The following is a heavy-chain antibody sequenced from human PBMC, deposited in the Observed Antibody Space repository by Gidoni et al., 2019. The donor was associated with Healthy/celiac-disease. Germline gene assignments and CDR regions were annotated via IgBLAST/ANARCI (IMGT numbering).Heavy chain of an antibody. J-gene: IGHJ4*02. CDR3: ARDFGYYYDSSGYSTAVSFDY. CDR1: GFTFSRYS. D-gene: IGHD3-22*01. CDR2: ISSSSSTI. Sequence: EVQLVESGGGLVQPGGSLRLSCAASGFTFSRYSMTWVRQAPGKGLEWVSYISSSSSTIYYADSVKGRFTISRDNAKNSLYLQMNSLRDEDTAVYYCARDFGYYYDSSGYSTAVSFDYWGQGTLVTVSS. V-gene: IGHV3-48*02.